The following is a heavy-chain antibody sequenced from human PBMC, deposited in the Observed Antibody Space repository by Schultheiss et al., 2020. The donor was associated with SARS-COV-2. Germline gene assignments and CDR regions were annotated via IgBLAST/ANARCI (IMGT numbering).Heavy chain of an antibody. D-gene: IGHD3-22*01. V-gene: IGHV4-59*08. CDR1: GGSMTDFY. Sequence: SQTLSLTCSVSGGSMTDFYWSWIRQSPQKGLEWIGYIYYSGSTNYSPSLKSRVTISVDTSKSQFSLKLSSVTAADTAVYYCARGTYYYDSSGYPRYYFDYWGQGTLVTVSS. J-gene: IGHJ4*02. CDR3: ARGTYYYDSSGYPRYYFDY. CDR2: IYYSGST.